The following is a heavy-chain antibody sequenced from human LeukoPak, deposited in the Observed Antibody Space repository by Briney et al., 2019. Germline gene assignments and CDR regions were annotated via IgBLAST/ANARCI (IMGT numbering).Heavy chain of an antibody. CDR3: TRDNSVRDEAWWFNP. V-gene: IGHV1-46*01. CDR2: ISPSGGST. Sequence: ASVKVSCKAFGYTFTSNYMHWVRQAPGQRPEWMGVISPSGGSTTYAQKFQGRVTLTRDMSTSREYLELSSLRSEDTAVYYCTRDNSVRDEAWWFNPWGQGTLVTVSS. CDR1: GYTFTSNY. D-gene: IGHD5-24*01. J-gene: IGHJ5*02.